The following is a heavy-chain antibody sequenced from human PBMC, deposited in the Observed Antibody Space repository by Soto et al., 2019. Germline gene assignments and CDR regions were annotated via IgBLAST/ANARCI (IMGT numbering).Heavy chain of an antibody. D-gene: IGHD2-2*01. J-gene: IGHJ6*02. CDR2: ISGSGGST. Sequence: GGSLRLSCAASGFTFSSYAMSWVRQAPGKGLEWVSAISGSGGSTYYADSVKGRFTISRDNSKNTLYLQMNSLRAEDTDVYYRAKWGDCSSTSCYDPSYYYYGMDVWGQGTTVTVSS. V-gene: IGHV3-23*01. CDR3: AKWGDCSSTSCYDPSYYYYGMDV. CDR1: GFTFSSYA.